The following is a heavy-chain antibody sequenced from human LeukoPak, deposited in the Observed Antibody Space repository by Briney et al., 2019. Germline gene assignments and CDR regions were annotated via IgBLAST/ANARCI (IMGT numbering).Heavy chain of an antibody. V-gene: IGHV4-39*07. D-gene: IGHD4-17*01. CDR3: ARLKATVSIHAYFDY. J-gene: IGHJ4*02. CDR1: GGSISSSSYY. Sequence: SETLSLTCTVSGGSISSSSYYWGWIRQPPGKGLEWIGSIYYSGSTYYNPSLKSRVTISVDTSKNQFSLELSSVTAADTAVYYCARLKATVSIHAYFDYWGQGTLVTVSS. CDR2: IYYSGST.